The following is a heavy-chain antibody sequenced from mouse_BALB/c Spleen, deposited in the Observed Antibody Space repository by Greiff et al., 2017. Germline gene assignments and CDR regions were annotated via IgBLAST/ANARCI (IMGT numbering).Heavy chain of an antibody. D-gene: IGHD2-1*01. Sequence: EVKVEESGGGLVQPGGSMKLSCVASGFTFSSYWMSWVRQSPEKGLEWVAEIRLKSDNYATHYAESVKGKFTISRDDSKSRLYLQMNSLRAEDTGIYYCTRYGNYFDYWGQGTTLTVSS. CDR3: TRYGNYFDY. J-gene: IGHJ2*01. CDR2: IRLKSDNYAT. V-gene: IGHV6-6*02. CDR1: GFTFSSYW.